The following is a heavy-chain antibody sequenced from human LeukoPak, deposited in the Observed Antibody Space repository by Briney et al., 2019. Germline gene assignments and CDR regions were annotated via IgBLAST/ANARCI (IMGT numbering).Heavy chain of an antibody. D-gene: IGHD3-10*01. CDR3: ARHRFGSGILTDY. CDR2: ISWNSGSI. J-gene: IGHJ4*02. Sequence: PGGSPRLSCAASGFTFDDYAMHWVRQAPGKGLEWVSGISWNSGSIGYADSVKGRFTISRDNAKNSLYLQLNSLRAEDTAVYYCARHRFGSGILTDYWGQGTLVTVSS. CDR1: GFTFDDYA. V-gene: IGHV3-9*01.